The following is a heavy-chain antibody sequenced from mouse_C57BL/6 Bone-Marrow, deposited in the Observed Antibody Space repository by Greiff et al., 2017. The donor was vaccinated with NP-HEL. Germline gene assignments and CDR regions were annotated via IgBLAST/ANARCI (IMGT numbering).Heavy chain of an antibody. J-gene: IGHJ3*01. CDR3: ARSASSGYGDPWFAY. CDR2: IFPGSGST. V-gene: IGHV1-75*01. Sequence: QVQLKQPGPELVKPGASVKISCKASGYTFTDYYINWVKQRPGQGLEWIGWIFPGSGSTYYNEKFKGKATLTVDKSSSTAYMLLSSLTSEDSAVYFCARSASSGYGDPWFAYWGQGTLVTVSA. CDR1: GYTFTDYY. D-gene: IGHD3-2*02.